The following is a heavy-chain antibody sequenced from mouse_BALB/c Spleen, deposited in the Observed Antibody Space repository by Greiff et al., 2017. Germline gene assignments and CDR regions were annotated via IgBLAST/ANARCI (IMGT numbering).Heavy chain of an antibody. CDR2: ISSGGSYT. CDR3: ARHEEGSSGSFAY. D-gene: IGHD3-1*01. V-gene: IGHV5-6*03. CDR1: GFTFSSYG. Sequence: EVKVVESGGGLVKPGGSLKLSCAASGFTFSSYGMSWVRQTPDKRLEWVATISSGGSYTYYPDSVKGRFTISRDNAKNTLYLQMSSLKSEDTAMYYCARHEEGSSGSFAYWGQGTLVTVSA. J-gene: IGHJ3*01.